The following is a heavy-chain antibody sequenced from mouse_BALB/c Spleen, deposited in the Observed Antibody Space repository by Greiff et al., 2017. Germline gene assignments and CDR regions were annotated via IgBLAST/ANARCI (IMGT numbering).Heavy chain of an antibody. J-gene: IGHJ4*01. Sequence: VKLMESGPGLVAPSQSLSITCTVSGFSLTGYGVNWVRQPPGKGLEWLGMIWGDGSTDYNSALKSRLSISKDNSKSQVFLKMNSLQTDDTARYYCARCTITTYYYAMDYWGQGTSVTVSS. CDR1: GFSLTGYG. CDR3: ARCTITTYYYAMDY. CDR2: IWGDGST. V-gene: IGHV2-6-7*01. D-gene: IGHD2-4*01.